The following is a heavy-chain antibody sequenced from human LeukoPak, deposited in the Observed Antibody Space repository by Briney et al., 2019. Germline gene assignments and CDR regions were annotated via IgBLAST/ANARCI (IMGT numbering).Heavy chain of an antibody. J-gene: IGHJ4*02. CDR1: GFTFDDYA. CDR3: ARDGSDVEMATIWVD. CDR2: ISWNSGSI. D-gene: IGHD5-24*01. Sequence: PGGSLRLSCAASGFTFDDYAMHWVRQAPGKGLEWVSGISWNSGSIGYADSVKGRFTISRDNAKNSPYLQMNSLRAEDTAVYYCARDGSDVEMATIWVDWGQGTSVTVSS. V-gene: IGHV3-9*01.